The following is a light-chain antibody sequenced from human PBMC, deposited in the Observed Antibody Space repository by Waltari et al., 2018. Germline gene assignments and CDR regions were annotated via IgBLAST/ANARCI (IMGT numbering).Light chain of an antibody. J-gene: IGKJ1*01. CDR1: QSVLCRPNNKNY. CDR2: WAS. CDR3: QQYYSTPWT. Sequence: DIVMTQSPDSLAVSLGERATINCKSIQSVLCRPNNKNYLALSQQKPGQPPKLLIYWASTRESGVPDRFSGSGSGTDFTLTISSLQAEDVAVYYCQQYYSTPWTFGQGTKVEIK. V-gene: IGKV4-1*01.